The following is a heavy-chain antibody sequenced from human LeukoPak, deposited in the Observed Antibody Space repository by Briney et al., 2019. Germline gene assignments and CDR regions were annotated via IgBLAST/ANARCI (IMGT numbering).Heavy chain of an antibody. J-gene: IGHJ4*02. CDR1: GFTFSSYW. D-gene: IGHD2-15*01. Sequence: GGSLRLSCAASGFTFSSYWMSWVRQAPGKGLEWVANIKQDGSEKYYVDSVKGRFTISRDNAKNSLYLQMNSLRAEDTAVYYCARIYCSGGSCYIDYRGQGTLVTVSS. CDR2: IKQDGSEK. V-gene: IGHV3-7*03. CDR3: ARIYCSGGSCYIDY.